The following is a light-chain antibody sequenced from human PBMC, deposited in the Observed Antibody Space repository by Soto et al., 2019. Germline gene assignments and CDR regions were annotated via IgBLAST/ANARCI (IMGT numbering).Light chain of an antibody. CDR3: QQYNSYST. V-gene: IGKV1-5*01. CDR2: DAS. J-gene: IGKJ1*01. CDR1: QSISSW. Sequence: DIQMTQSPSTLSASVGDRVTITCRASQSISSWLAWYQQKPGKAPKVLIYDASSLESGVPSRFSGSGSGTEFTLTISSLQPDDFATYYCQQYNSYSTSGQGTKVDIK.